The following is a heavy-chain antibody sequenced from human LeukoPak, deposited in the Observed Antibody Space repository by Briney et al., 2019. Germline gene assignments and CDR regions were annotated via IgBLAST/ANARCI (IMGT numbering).Heavy chain of an antibody. CDR2: ISHSGDT. CDR1: GDSFRGYY. D-gene: IGHD6-6*01. J-gene: IGHJ6*02. CDR3: ARGEYTLLRGGIDV. V-gene: IGHV4-34*01. Sequence: SEILSLTCAVSGDSFRGYYWTWVRQSPGKGLEWIGHISHSGDTNYSPSLTSRVSISIDTSKNQFSLKLTSVTAADTAVYYCARGEYTLLRGGIDVWGQGTTVTVSS.